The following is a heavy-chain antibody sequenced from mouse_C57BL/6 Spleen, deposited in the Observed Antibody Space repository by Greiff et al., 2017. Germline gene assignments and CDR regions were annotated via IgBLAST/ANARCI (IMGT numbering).Heavy chain of an antibody. CDR2: ISDGGSYT. V-gene: IGHV5-4*01. CDR1: GFTFSSYA. J-gene: IGHJ2*01. Sequence: EVQLQESGGGLVKPGGSLKLSCAASGFTFSSYAMSWVRQTPEKRLEWVATISDGGSYTYYPDNVKGRFTISRDNAKNNLYLQMSHLKSEDTAVYYCAGDRGDGYYGYWGQGTTLTVSS. CDR3: AGDRGDGYYGY. D-gene: IGHD2-3*01.